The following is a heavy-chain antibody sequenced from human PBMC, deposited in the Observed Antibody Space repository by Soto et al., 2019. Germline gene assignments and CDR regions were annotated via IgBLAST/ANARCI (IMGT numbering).Heavy chain of an antibody. Sequence: ASVKVSCKASGYTFTSYGISWVRQAPGQGLEWMGWISAYNGNTNYAQKLQGRVTMTTDTSTSTAYMELRSLRSDDTAVYYCARESRAAAGLNWFDPWGQGTLVTVSS. CDR1: GYTFTSYG. D-gene: IGHD6-13*01. J-gene: IGHJ5*02. CDR3: ARESRAAAGLNWFDP. CDR2: ISAYNGNT. V-gene: IGHV1-18*01.